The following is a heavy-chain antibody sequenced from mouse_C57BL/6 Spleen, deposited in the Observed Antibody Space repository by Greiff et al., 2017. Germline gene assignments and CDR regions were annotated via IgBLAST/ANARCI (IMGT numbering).Heavy chain of an antibody. Sequence: QVQLQQPGAELVKPGASVKLSCKASGYTFTSYWLHWVKQRPGQGLEWIGMIHPNSGSTNYNEKFKSKATLTVDKSYSTAYMQLSSLTSEYSAVYYCARGGTTVVAHYAMDYWGQGTVVTVS. D-gene: IGHD1-1*01. CDR3: ARGGTTVVAHYAMDY. V-gene: IGHV1-64*01. CDR1: GYTFTSYW. CDR2: IHPNSGST. J-gene: IGHJ4*01.